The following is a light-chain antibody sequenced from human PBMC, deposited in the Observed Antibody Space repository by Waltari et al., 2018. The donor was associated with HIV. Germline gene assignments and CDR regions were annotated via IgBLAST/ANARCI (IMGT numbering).Light chain of an antibody. Sequence: EIVLTQSPGTLSLSPGERATLSCRASQSVARNYLVWYQQKPGLAPRLLIYDASTRATGIPDRFSGSGSGTDFTLTITSLEPEDFAIYHCQQYATSPITFGQGTRLGIK. CDR1: QSVARNY. CDR2: DAS. CDR3: QQYATSPIT. V-gene: IGKV3-20*01. J-gene: IGKJ5*01.